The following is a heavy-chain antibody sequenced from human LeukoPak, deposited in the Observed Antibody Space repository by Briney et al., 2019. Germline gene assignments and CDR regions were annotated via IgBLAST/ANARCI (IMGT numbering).Heavy chain of an antibody. CDR1: GHTFTSYG. CDR3: ARASYDSSGYYPGGYFDY. CDR2: ISAYNGNT. Sequence: GASVKVSCKASGHTFTSYGISWVRQAPGQGLEWMGWISAYNGNTNYAQKLQGRVTMTTDTSTSTAYMELRSLRSDDTAVYYCARASYDSSGYYPGGYFDYWGQGTLVTVSS. J-gene: IGHJ4*02. V-gene: IGHV1-18*01. D-gene: IGHD3-22*01.